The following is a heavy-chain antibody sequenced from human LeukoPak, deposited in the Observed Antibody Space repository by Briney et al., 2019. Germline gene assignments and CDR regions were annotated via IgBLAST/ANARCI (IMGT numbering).Heavy chain of an antibody. CDR2: ISSTGSYI. Sequence: GGSLRLSCAASGFSLSSYMLNWVRQAPGKGLEWVSTISSTGSYIYYADSVKGRFTISRDNSKNTVHLQMNSLRVEDTAVYYCATYYDKSGYYGRHDHWGQGTLVTVSS. D-gene: IGHD3-22*01. J-gene: IGHJ4*02. V-gene: IGHV3-21*04. CDR1: GFSLSSYM. CDR3: ATYYDKSGYYGRHDH.